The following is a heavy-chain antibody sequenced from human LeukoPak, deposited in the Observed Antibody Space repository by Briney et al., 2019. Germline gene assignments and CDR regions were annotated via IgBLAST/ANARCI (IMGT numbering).Heavy chain of an antibody. CDR3: LTVDTSMGVDY. D-gene: IGHD5-18*01. CDR1: GASISDYY. CDR2: IYYTGIA. Sequence: SETLSLTCTVSGASISDYYWSWIRQPSGKGLEWIGYIYYTGIANYNPSLKSRLTMSVDTSKSQLSLRLSSVTAADTAVYYCLTVDTSMGVDYWGQGTLVTLS. J-gene: IGHJ4*02. V-gene: IGHV4-59*08.